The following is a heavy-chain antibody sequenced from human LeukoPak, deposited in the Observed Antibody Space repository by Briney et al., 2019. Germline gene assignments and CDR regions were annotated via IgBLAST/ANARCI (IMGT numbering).Heavy chain of an antibody. CDR1: GFTFNNYW. V-gene: IGHV3-7*01. J-gene: IGHJ4*02. D-gene: IGHD2-15*01. CDR3: ARYCSGLCTEYHFDS. CDR2: IRQDGDDK. Sequence: PGGSLRLSCAASGFTFNNYWMRWVRQAPGKGLEWGANIRQDGDDKRYVGSVRGRFTIPRDNAKNSLYLQMYNLRAEDTAVYYCARYCSGLCTEYHFDSWGQGALVTVSS.